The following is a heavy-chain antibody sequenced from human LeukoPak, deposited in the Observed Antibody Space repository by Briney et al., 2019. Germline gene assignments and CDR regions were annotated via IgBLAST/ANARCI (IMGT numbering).Heavy chain of an antibody. Sequence: GGSLRLSCSASGFTFSSYGMHWGRQAPGKGLEWVAVISYDGSNKYYADSVKGRFTISRDNSKNTLYLQMNSLRAEDTAVYYSHLAVAGTDFDYWGQGTLHPVSS. D-gene: IGHD6-19*01. V-gene: IGHV3-30*03. CDR2: ISYDGSNK. J-gene: IGHJ4*02. CDR3: HLAVAGTDFDY. CDR1: GFTFSSYG.